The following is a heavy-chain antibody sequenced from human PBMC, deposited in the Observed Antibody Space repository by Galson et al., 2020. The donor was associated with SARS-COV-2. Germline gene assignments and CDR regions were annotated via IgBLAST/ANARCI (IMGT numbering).Heavy chain of an antibody. V-gene: IGHV4-31*03. CDR2: IFYTGNT. D-gene: IGHD3-9*01. CDR1: GNSISRSYYY. J-gene: IGHJ6*02. Sequence: ASETLSLTCTVSGNSISRSYYYWSWVRQRPGKGLEWIGDIFYTGNTHYNPSLKSRSTMSIDTSKNQFSLKLNSVTAADTATYYCARDRVERYFDTATSNDNYFYIMDVWGQGTTVTVSS. CDR3: ARDRVERYFDTATSNDNYFYIMDV.